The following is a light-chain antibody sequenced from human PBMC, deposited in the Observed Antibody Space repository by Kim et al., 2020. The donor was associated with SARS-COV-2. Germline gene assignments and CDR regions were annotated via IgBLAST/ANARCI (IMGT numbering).Light chain of an antibody. Sequence: KTVTISCTRSSGSSASNYVQWYQQRPGSAPPTVIYEDNQRPSGVADRFSGSIDSSSNSAPLTISGLKTEDEADYYCQSYDSSNHVVFGGGTQLTVL. CDR2: EDN. V-gene: IGLV6-57*03. CDR1: SGSSASNY. J-gene: IGLJ2*01. CDR3: QSYDSSNHVV.